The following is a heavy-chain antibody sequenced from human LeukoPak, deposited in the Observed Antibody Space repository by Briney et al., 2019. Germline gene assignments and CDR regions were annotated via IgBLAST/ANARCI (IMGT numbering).Heavy chain of an antibody. V-gene: IGHV4-59*01. CDR2: IYYSGST. Sequence: SETLSLTCTVSGGSISSYYWSWIRQPPGKGLEWIGYIYYSGSTNYNPSLKSRVTISVDTSKNQFSLKLSSVTAADTAVYYCARCTVGATRGGWFDPWGQGTLVTVSS. J-gene: IGHJ5*02. D-gene: IGHD1-26*01. CDR1: GGSISSYY. CDR3: ARCTVGATRGGWFDP.